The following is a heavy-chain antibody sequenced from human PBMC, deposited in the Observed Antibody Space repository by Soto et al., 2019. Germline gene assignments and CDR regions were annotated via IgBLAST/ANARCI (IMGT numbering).Heavy chain of an antibody. J-gene: IGHJ4*02. V-gene: IGHV1-69*06. CDR3: ASRYYYDSSGYYVPFDY. D-gene: IGHD3-22*01. CDR1: GGTFSSYA. Sequence: ASVKVSCKASGGTFSSYAISWVRQAPGQGLEWMGGIIPIFGTANYAQKFQGRVTITADKSTSTAYMELSSLRSEDTAVYYCASRYYYDSSGYYVPFDYWGQGTLVTVSS. CDR2: IIPIFGTA.